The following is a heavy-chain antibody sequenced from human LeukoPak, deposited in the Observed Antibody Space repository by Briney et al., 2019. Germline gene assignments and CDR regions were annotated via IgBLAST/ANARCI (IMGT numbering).Heavy chain of an antibody. D-gene: IGHD6-6*01. J-gene: IGHJ5*02. CDR3: AKDPLAARLCLPTFDP. CDR1: GFTLDDYA. CDR2: ISWNSGSI. Sequence: GGSLSLSCAASGFTLDDYAMHWVRQAPGKGLEWVSGISWNSGSIGYAESVKGRFTISRDNAKNSLYLQMNSLRAEDTALYYCAKDPLAARLCLPTFDPWGQGTLVTVSS. V-gene: IGHV3-9*01.